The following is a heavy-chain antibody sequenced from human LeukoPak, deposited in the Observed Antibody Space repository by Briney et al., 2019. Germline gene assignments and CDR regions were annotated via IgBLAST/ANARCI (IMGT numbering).Heavy chain of an antibody. V-gene: IGHV3-15*01. CDR2: IKSKRDGGIA. J-gene: IGHJ4*02. CDR1: GVTLTNAW. D-gene: IGHD6-19*01. Sequence: GGSLRLSCAASGVTLTNAWMTWVRQAPGKGLECVGRIKSKRDGGIADYAAPVEGGFTISRDDSKDTLYLQMNNLKTEDTAVYYCTWLFNDYWGQGTLVTVSS. CDR3: TWLFNDY.